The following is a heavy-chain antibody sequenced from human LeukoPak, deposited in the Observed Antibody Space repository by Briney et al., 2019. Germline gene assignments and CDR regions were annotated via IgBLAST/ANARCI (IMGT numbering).Heavy chain of an antibody. CDR3: AKGGFGRPFDY. J-gene: IGHJ4*02. CDR1: GFTFSNYA. Sequence: GSLRLSCAASGFTFSNYAMSWVRQAPGKGLEWVSVISGSGGSTYYVDSVQGRFTISRDNSKNTLFLQMDSLRAEDTAVYYCAKGGFGRPFDYWGQGTLVTVSS. CDR2: ISGSGGST. D-gene: IGHD3-10*01. V-gene: IGHV3-23*01.